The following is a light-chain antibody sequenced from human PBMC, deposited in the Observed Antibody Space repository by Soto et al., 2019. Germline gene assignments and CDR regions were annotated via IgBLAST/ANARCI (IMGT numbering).Light chain of an antibody. CDR2: GAS. CDR1: QSISTW. CDR3: QQYNSYSGT. V-gene: IGKV1-5*01. Sequence: DIQXTQSPPTLSASVGDRVTITCRASQSISTWFASYQHKPGKAPTLLIYGASTLESGVPSRFSGSGSGTEFTLTISSLQPDDFATYYCQQYNSYSGTFGQGTKVDI. J-gene: IGKJ1*01.